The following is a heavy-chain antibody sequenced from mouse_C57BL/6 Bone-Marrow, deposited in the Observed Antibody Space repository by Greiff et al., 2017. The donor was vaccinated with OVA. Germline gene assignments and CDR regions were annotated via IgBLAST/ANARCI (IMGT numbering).Heavy chain of an antibody. Sequence: EVQLVESGGGLVQPGGSLKLSCAASGFTFSDYYMYWVRQTPEKRLEWVAYISNGGGSTYYPDTVKGRFTISRDNAKNTLYLQMSRLKSDDTAMYYCARPDDCYAMDYWGQGTSVTVSS. J-gene: IGHJ4*01. CDR2: ISNGGGST. CDR1: GFTFSDYY. V-gene: IGHV5-12*01. CDR3: ARPDDCYAMDY.